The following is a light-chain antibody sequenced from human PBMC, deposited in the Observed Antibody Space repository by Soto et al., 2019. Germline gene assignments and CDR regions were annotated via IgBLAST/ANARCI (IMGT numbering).Light chain of an antibody. J-gene: IGKJ1*01. CDR2: AAS. V-gene: IGKV1-39*01. CDR1: QSISSY. CDR3: QQSYSTPPWT. Sequence: DIQMTQSPSSLSASVGDRVTITCRASQSISSYLNWYQQKPGKAPKLLIYAASSLQSGVPSRFSGSGSGTDFTLNIRSLQPEDFANYYCQQSYSTPPWTLGQGTKVDIK.